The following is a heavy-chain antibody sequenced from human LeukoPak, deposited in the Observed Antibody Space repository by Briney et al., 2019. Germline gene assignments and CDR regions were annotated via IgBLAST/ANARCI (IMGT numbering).Heavy chain of an antibody. D-gene: IGHD3-10*01. V-gene: IGHV4-59*01. J-gene: IGHJ6*02. Sequence: SETLSLPCTVSGGSISSYYWSGIRQPPGKGLEWIGYIYYSGSTNYNPSLKSRVTISVDTSKNQFSLKLSSVTAADTAVYYCARLGPMVRGVIITDYYYGMDVWGQGTTVTVSS. CDR3: ARLGPMVRGVIITDYYYGMDV. CDR2: IYYSGST. CDR1: GGSISSYY.